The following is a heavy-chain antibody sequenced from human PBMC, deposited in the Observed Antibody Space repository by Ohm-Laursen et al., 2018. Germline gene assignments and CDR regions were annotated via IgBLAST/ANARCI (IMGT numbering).Heavy chain of an antibody. CDR2: IYYSGST. V-gene: IGHV4-61*01. Sequence: SDTLSLTCTVSGGSVSSGSYYWSWIRQPPGKGLEWIGYIYYSGSTNYNPSLKSRVTISVDTSKNQFSLKLSSVTAADTAVYYCARVRAGRGYGDPYHFDYWGQGTLVTVSS. CDR1: GGSVSSGSYY. CDR3: ARVRAGRGYGDPYHFDY. J-gene: IGHJ4*02. D-gene: IGHD4-17*01.